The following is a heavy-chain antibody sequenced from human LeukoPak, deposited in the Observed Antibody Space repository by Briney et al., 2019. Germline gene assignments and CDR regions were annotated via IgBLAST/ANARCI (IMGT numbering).Heavy chain of an antibody. CDR2: ISGSGGST. V-gene: IGHV3-23*01. CDR1: GFTFSSYA. D-gene: IGHD2-15*01. CDR3: AKDLERVAATGLFYFDY. Sequence: PGGSLRLSCAASGFTFSSYAMSWVRQAPGKGLEWVSAISGSGGSTYYADSVKGRFTISRDNSKNTLYLQMNSLRAEDTAVYYGAKDLERVAATGLFYFDYWGQGTLVTVSS. J-gene: IGHJ4*02.